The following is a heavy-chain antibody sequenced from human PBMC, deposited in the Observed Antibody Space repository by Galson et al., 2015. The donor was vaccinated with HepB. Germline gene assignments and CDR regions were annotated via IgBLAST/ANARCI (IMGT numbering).Heavy chain of an antibody. V-gene: IGHV4-4*07. CDR1: GGSISSYY. CDR2: IYTSGST. D-gene: IGHD4-23*01. CDR3: ARRTTVVTPRGNDAFDI. J-gene: IGHJ3*02. Sequence: LSLTCTVSGGSISSYYWSWIRQPAGKGLEWIGRIYTSGSTNYNPSLKSRVTMSVDTSKNQFSLKLSSVTAADTAVYYCARRTTVVTPRGNDAFDIWGQGTMVTVSS.